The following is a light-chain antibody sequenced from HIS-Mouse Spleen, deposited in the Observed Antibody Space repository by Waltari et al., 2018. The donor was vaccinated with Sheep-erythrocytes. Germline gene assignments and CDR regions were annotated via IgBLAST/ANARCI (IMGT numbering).Light chain of an antibody. J-gene: IGLJ2*01. V-gene: IGLV2-11*01. CDR1: SRDVGGYHY. Sequence: QSALTQPRSVSGSPGPSVPISCTGTSRDVGGYHYFSWYQQHPGKAPKLMIYDVSKRPSGVPDRFSGSKSGNTASLTISGLQAEDEADYYCCSYAGSYTFVVFGGGTKLTVL. CDR3: CSYAGSYTFVV. CDR2: DVS.